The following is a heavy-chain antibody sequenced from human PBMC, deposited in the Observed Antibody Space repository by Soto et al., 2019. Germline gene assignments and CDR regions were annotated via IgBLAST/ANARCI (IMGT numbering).Heavy chain of an antibody. J-gene: IGHJ3*02. CDR2: INAGNGNT. CDR1: GYTFTSYA. D-gene: IGHD3-22*01. Sequence: ASVKVSCKASGYTFTSYAMHWVRQAPGQRLEWMGWINAGNGNTKYSQKFQGRVTITRDASASTAYMELSSLRSEDTAVYYCARSPYYYDSRGAGAFDIWGQGTMVTVS. CDR3: ARSPYYYDSRGAGAFDI. V-gene: IGHV1-3*01.